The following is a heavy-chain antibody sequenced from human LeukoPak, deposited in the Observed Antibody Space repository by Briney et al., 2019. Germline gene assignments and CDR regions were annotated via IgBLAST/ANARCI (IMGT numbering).Heavy chain of an antibody. CDR3: ARWSSLQFHFDY. CDR2: ISGYNGNT. J-gene: IGHJ4*02. CDR1: GYTFTSCG. V-gene: IGHV1-18*01. Sequence: GASVKVSCKASGYTFTSCGVSWVRQAPGRALEWMGWISGYNGNTRYAQKLQGRVTMTTDTSTSTAYMELRSLRSDDTAVYYCARWSSLQFHFDYWGQGTLVTVSS. D-gene: IGHD2-15*01.